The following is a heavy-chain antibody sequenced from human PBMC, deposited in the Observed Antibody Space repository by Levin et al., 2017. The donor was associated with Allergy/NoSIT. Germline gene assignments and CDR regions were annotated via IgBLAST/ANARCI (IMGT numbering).Heavy chain of an antibody. J-gene: IGHJ6*03. D-gene: IGHD2-15*01. Sequence: ASVKVSCKASGYTFTSYGISWVRQAPGQGLEWMGWISAYNGNTNYAQKLQGRVTMTTDTSTSTAYMELRSLRSDDTAVYYCARVPPNFVVDSYYMDVWGKGTTVTVSS. CDR3: ARVPPNFVVDSYYMDV. V-gene: IGHV1-18*01. CDR1: GYTFTSYG. CDR2: ISAYNGNT.